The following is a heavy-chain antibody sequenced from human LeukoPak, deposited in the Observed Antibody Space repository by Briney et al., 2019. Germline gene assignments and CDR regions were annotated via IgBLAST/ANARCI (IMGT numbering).Heavy chain of an antibody. V-gene: IGHV3-30-3*01. CDR1: GFTFSSYA. J-gene: IGHJ4*02. CDR3: ARPPTYYDFWSGYYFDY. CDR2: ISYDGSNK. D-gene: IGHD3-3*01. Sequence: GRSLRLSCAASGFTFSSYAMHWVRQAPGKGLEWVAVISYDGSNKYYADSVKGRFTISRDNSKNTLYLQMNSLRAEDTAVYYSARPPTYYDFWSGYYFDYWGQGTLVTVSS.